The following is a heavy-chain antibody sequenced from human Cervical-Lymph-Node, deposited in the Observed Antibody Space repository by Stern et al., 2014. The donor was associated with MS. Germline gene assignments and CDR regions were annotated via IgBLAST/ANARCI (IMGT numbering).Heavy chain of an antibody. CDR2: ISWDSGRL. CDR3: AKGGGDYGFGWFDP. D-gene: IGHD4-17*01. J-gene: IGHJ5*02. V-gene: IGHV3-9*01. Sequence: EVQLVESGGGLVQPGRSLRLSCAASGFTFDDYGMYLVRQTPGKGLEWVSGISWDSGRLGYADSVKGRFTISRDNAKKFLYLQMNSLRPEDTALYYCAKGGGDYGFGWFDPWGQGTLVTVSS. CDR1: GFTFDDYG.